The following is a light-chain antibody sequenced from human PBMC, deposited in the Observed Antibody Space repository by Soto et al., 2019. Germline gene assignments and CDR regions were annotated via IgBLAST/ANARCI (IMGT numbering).Light chain of an antibody. CDR2: VXA. Sequence: DIHMSQSPSSVSASVGARVTLRXQASQGISRSVAWDPQKRVXAPKXXXAVXASLQRGGPSRLSGSGLGTDFPLTISSLQPEDSATYYCQQADTFTSTFGQGTRLEIK. CDR3: QQADTFTST. J-gene: IGKJ5*01. CDR1: QGISRS. V-gene: IGKV1D-12*01.